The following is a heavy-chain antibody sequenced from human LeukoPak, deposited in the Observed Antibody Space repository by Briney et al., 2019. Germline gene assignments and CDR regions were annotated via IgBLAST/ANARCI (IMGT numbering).Heavy chain of an antibody. CDR2: IIPIFGTA. Sequence: SVKVSCKASGGTFNSYAISWVRQAPGQGLEWRGGIIPIFGTANYAQKFQGRVTITADESTSTAYMELSSLRSEDTAVYYCARDYYDFWSGSGRNGNDYYYYYYMDVWGKGTTVTVSS. CDR3: ARDYYDFWSGSGRNGNDYYYYYYMDV. CDR1: GGTFNSYA. J-gene: IGHJ6*03. D-gene: IGHD3-3*01. V-gene: IGHV1-69*13.